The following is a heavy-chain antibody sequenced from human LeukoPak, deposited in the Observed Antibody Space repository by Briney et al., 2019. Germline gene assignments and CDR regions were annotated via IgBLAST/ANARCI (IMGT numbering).Heavy chain of an antibody. CDR3: AGENGDRVFDY. CDR1: GGSVSSGSYY. J-gene: IGHJ4*02. CDR2: IYYSGST. Sequence: SETLSLTCTVSGGSVSSGSYYWSWIRQPPGKGLEWIGYIYYSGSTNYNPSLKSRVTISVDTSKNQFSLKLSSVTAADTAVYYCAGENGDRVFDYWGQGTLATVSS. V-gene: IGHV4-61*01. D-gene: IGHD4-17*01.